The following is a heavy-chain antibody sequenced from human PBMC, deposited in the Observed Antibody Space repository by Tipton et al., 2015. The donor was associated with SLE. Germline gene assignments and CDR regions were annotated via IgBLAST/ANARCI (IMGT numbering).Heavy chain of an antibody. CDR3: ARHEAFEGPAVGKGLDV. D-gene: IGHD6-19*01. J-gene: IGHJ6*02. V-gene: IGHV1-18*01. Sequence: QSGPEVKKPGASVKVSCKASGYTFTSYGISWVRQAPGQGLEWMGWISAYNGNTNYAQKLQGRVTMTTDTSTSTAYMELRSLRSGDTAVYYCARHEAFEGPAVGKGLDVWGQGTTVTVSS. CDR1: GYTFTSYG. CDR2: ISAYNGNT.